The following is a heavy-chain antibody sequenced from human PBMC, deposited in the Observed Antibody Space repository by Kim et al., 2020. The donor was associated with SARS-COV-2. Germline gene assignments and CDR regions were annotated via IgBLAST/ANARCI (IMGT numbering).Heavy chain of an antibody. CDR1: GGSFSGYY. Sequence: SETLSLTCAVYGGSFSGYYWSWIRQPPGKGLEWIGEINHSGSTNYNPSLKSRVTISVDTSKNQFSLKLSSVTAADTAVYYCARVNPPSTTVTTPVDYWSQGTLVTVSS. J-gene: IGHJ4*02. D-gene: IGHD4-17*01. CDR2: INHSGST. CDR3: ARVNPPSTTVTTPVDY. V-gene: IGHV4-34*01.